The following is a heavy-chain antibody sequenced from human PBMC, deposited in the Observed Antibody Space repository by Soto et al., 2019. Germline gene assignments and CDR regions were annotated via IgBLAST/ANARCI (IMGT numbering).Heavy chain of an antibody. Sequence: QVQLVQSGAEVKKPGASVKVSCKASGYTFTSYDINWVRQATGQGLEWMGWMNPNSGNTGYAQKFQGRVTMTRNTSISTAYMEQSSLRSEDTAVYYCARGRPYYDFWSGYSYFYYYYGMDVWGQGTTVTVSS. CDR3: ARGRPYYDFWSGYSYFYYYYGMDV. CDR1: GYTFTSYD. V-gene: IGHV1-8*01. D-gene: IGHD3-3*01. J-gene: IGHJ6*02. CDR2: MNPNSGNT.